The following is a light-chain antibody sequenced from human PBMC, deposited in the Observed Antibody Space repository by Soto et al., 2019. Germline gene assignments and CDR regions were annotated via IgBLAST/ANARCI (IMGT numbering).Light chain of an antibody. V-gene: IGKV3-15*01. CDR3: QQYGSSPLT. CDR1: QSVSSN. CDR2: GAS. J-gene: IGKJ1*01. Sequence: EIVMTQSPATLSVSPGERATLSCRASQSVSSNLAWYQQKPGQAPRLLIYGASTRATGIPARFSGSGSGTEFTLTISSLQSEDFAVYYCQQYGSSPLTFGQGTKVDTK.